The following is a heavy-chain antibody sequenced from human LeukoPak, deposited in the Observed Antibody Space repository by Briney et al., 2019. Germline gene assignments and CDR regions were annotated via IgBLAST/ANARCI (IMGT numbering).Heavy chain of an antibody. V-gene: IGHV3-23*01. CDR1: GFTFSSYA. J-gene: IGHJ4*02. D-gene: IGHD6-13*01. CDR2: IRGSGDRT. Sequence: GGSLRLSCAASGFTFSSYAMSWVRQAPGKGLEWVSAIRGSGDRTHYADSVKGRFTISRDNSKNTLYLQMNSLRADDTAVYYCARGYSSSWYLDWGQGTLVTVSS. CDR3: ARGYSSSWYLD.